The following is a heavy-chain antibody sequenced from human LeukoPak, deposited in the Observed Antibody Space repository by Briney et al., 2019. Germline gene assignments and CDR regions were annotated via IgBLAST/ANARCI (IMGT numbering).Heavy chain of an antibody. CDR2: ISSNSLFK. J-gene: IGHJ4*02. D-gene: IGHD6-13*01. CDR1: GFTFSRYT. CDR3: ARGKSAATPLDY. V-gene: IGHV3-21*01. Sequence: GGSLRLSCAASGFTFSRYTMNWVREAPGKGLEWVSSISSNSLFKYYVDSLKGQFTISRDNDKNSLFLQIDSLRVDDTATYYCARGKSAATPLDYWGQGTLVTVSS.